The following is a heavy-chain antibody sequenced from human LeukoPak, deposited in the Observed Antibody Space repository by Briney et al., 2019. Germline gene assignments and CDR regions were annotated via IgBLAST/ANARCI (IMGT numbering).Heavy chain of an antibody. J-gene: IGHJ4*02. CDR1: GGSLRGYDSF. V-gene: IGHV4-39*01. Sequence: SETLSLICTVSGGSLRGYDSFCGWIRHPPGKGVEWIGSIHKTGTTYYNSSLKSRLTLSVDTSKNQLSLKLSSVTAADTAVYYCARHTDWGQGILVTVSS. CDR2: IHKTGTT. CDR3: ARHTD. D-gene: IGHD4-17*01.